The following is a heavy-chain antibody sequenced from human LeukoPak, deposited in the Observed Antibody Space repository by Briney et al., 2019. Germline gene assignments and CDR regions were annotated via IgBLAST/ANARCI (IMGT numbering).Heavy chain of an antibody. CDR1: GYTFTSYA. Sequence: GASVKVSCKASGYTFTSYAMHWVRQAPGQRREGMGWINAGNGNTKYSQKFQGRVTITRDTSASTAYMELSSLRYEDTAVYYCARDRRRMVRGVTTTHNWFDPWGQGTLVTVSS. V-gene: IGHV1-3*01. CDR3: ARDRRRMVRGVTTTHNWFDP. J-gene: IGHJ5*02. CDR2: INAGNGNT. D-gene: IGHD3-10*01.